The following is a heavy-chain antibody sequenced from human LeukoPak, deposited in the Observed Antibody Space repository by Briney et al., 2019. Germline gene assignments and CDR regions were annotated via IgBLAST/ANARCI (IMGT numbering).Heavy chain of an antibody. CDR1: GFTFSGSA. J-gene: IGHJ4*02. D-gene: IGHD3-22*01. V-gene: IGHV3-73*01. Sequence: GESLRLSCAASGFTFSGSAMHWVRQASGKGLEWVGRIRSKANSYATAYAASVKGRFTISRDDSKNTAYLQMNSLKTEDTAVYYCRGYYYDSSGYYLVDYWGQGTLVTVSS. CDR3: RGYYYDSSGYYLVDY. CDR2: IRSKANSYAT.